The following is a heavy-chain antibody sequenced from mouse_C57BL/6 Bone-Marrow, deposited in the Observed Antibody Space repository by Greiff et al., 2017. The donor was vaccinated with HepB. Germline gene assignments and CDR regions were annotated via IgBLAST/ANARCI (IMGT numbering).Heavy chain of an antibody. CDR2: INPSTGGT. J-gene: IGHJ3*01. V-gene: IGHV1-42*01. Sequence: EVQLQQSGPELVKPGASVKISCKASGYSFTGYYMNWVKQSPEKSLEWIGEINPSTGGTTYNQKFKAKATLTVDKSSSTAYMQLKSLTSEDSAVYYCAGSLAWFAYWGQGTLVTVSA. CDR1: GYSFTGYY. CDR3: AGSLAWFAY. D-gene: IGHD6-2*01.